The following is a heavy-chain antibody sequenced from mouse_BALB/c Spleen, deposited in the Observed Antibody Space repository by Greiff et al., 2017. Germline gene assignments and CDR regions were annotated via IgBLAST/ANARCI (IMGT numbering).Heavy chain of an antibody. CDR3: AREGSYEFDY. D-gene: IGHD2-14*01. CDR2: ISSGSSTI. CDR1: GFTFSSFG. V-gene: IGHV5-17*02. Sequence: EVHLVESGGGLVQPGGSRKLSCAASGFTFSSFGMHWVRQAPEKGLEWVAYISSGSSTIYYTDTVKGRFTISRDNPKNTLFLQMTSLRSEDTAMYYCAREGSYEFDYWGQGTTLTVSS. J-gene: IGHJ2*01.